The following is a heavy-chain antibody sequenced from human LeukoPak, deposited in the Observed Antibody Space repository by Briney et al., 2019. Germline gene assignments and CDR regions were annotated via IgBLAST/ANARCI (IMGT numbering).Heavy chain of an antibody. CDR3: ARGSGSYDLDYYYYMDV. Sequence: PGRSLRLSCAASGFTFSSYGMHWVRQAPGKGLEWVAVIWYDGSNKYYADSVKGRFTISRDNSKNTLYLQMNSLRAEDTAVYYCARGSGSYDLDYYYYMDVWGKGTTVTVSS. D-gene: IGHD3-10*01. J-gene: IGHJ6*03. CDR2: IWYDGSNK. CDR1: GFTFSSYG. V-gene: IGHV3-33*01.